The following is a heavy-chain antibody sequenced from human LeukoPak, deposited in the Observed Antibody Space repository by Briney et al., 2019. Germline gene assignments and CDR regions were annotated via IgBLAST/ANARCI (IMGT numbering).Heavy chain of an antibody. CDR3: ARDRLGPSFSVSHFDL. CDR1: GFTLVDYG. J-gene: IGHJ4*02. Sequence: GGTLRLSRATSGFTLVDYGLSWVRRAPGKGLEWLCAINYNGAITDYADSVKGRFTISRDNAKNSLYLRMDSLRAEDTALYYCARDRLGPSFSVSHFDLWGQGTLVTVSS. V-gene: IGHV3-20*04. CDR2: INYNGAIT. D-gene: IGHD3-3*02.